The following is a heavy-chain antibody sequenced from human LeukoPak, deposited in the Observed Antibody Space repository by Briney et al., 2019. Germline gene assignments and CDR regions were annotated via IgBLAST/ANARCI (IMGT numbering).Heavy chain of an antibody. CDR1: GASITSSGYY. Sequence: SETLSLTCTVSGASITSSGYYWGWIRQSPGKGLEWIGSIYYDGSTYYNPSLKSRVTISLGMFKNQSSLKVTSVTAADTAVYYCTRGTSMAAGGFWGQGTRVTVSS. J-gene: IGHJ1*01. CDR2: IYYDGST. D-gene: IGHD5-12*01. V-gene: IGHV4-39*07. CDR3: TRGTSMAAGGF.